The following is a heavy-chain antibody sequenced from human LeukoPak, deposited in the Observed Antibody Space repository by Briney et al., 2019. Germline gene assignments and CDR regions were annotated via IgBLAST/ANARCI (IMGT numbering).Heavy chain of an antibody. Sequence: PSETLSLTCAVSGGSIFSSNWWSWVRQPAGKGLEWIGRIYTSGSTNYNPSLKSRVTISVDTSKNQFSLKLSSVTAADTAVYYCARGGYYGSGSYFDYWGQGTLVTVSS. J-gene: IGHJ4*02. CDR3: ARGGYYGSGSYFDY. D-gene: IGHD3-10*01. V-gene: IGHV4-4*07. CDR1: GGSIFSSNW. CDR2: IYTSGST.